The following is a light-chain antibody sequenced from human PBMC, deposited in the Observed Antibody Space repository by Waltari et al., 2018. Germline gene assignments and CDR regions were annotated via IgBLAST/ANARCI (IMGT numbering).Light chain of an antibody. CDR1: QTISTY. J-gene: IGKJ2*01. CDR2: AAS. V-gene: IGKV1-39*01. CDR3: HQSHTVPHT. Sequence: IRITQSPSSLSASTGDRVTITCRASQTISTYLNWYQQTAGKAPKLLIYAASALQSGVPSRFRGSGSGTDFTLTITSLQPEDFATYYCHQSHTVPHTFGQGTKLEIK.